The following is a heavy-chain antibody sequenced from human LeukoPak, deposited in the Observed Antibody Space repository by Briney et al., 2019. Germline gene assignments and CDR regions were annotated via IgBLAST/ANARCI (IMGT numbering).Heavy chain of an antibody. J-gene: IGHJ4*02. CDR1: GFTFSDYY. D-gene: IGHD3-9*01. CDR2: ISSGGSSI. Sequence: PGGSLRLSCAASGFTFSDYYMSWIRQAPGKGLEWVSYISSGGSSIYYADSVKGRFTISRDNAKNSLYLQMNSLRAEDTAVYYCARDQGSDILTGYYRSLDYWGQGTLVTVSS. V-gene: IGHV3-11*04. CDR3: ARDQGSDILTGYYRSLDY.